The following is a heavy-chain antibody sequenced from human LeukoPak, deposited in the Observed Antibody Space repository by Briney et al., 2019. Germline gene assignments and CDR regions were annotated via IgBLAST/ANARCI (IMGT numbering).Heavy chain of an antibody. CDR1: GGSISSGSYY. CDR3: ARERYWFDP. Sequence: PSETLSLTCTVSGGSISSGSYYWSWIRQPAGKGLEWIGRIYTSGSTNYHPSLKSRVTISVDTSKNQFSLKLSSVTAADTAVYYCARERYWFDPWGQGTLVTVSS. J-gene: IGHJ5*02. CDR2: IYTSGST. V-gene: IGHV4-61*02.